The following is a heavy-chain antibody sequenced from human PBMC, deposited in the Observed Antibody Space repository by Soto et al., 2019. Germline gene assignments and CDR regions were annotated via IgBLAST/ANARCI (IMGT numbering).Heavy chain of an antibody. CDR2: IIPIFGTA. Sequence: SVKVSCKASGGTFSSYAISWVRQAPGQGLEWMGGIIPIFGTANYAQKFQGRVTITADESTSTAYMELSSLRSGDTAVYYCARGYSSSWYEFDYWGQGTLVTVSS. J-gene: IGHJ4*02. CDR1: GGTFSSYA. D-gene: IGHD6-13*01. CDR3: ARGYSSSWYEFDY. V-gene: IGHV1-69*13.